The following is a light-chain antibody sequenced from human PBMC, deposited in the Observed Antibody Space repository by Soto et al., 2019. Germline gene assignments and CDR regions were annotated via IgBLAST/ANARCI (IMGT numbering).Light chain of an antibody. CDR1: QSISTW. V-gene: IGKV1-5*03. J-gene: IGKJ5*01. Sequence: DIQMTQSPSTLSASVGDRVTITCRASQSISTWLAWYQQKPGKAPKLLIYKASSLESGVPVRFSGSGSGTEFTLTISSLQPDDFATYYCQQYNTYSTFGQGTRLEN. CDR2: KAS. CDR3: QQYNTYST.